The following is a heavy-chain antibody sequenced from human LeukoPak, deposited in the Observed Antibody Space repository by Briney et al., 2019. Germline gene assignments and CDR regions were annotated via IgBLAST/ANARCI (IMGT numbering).Heavy chain of an antibody. D-gene: IGHD6-13*01. J-gene: IGHJ4*02. V-gene: IGHV3-66*01. CDR3: ARDLEAANTYYFDY. CDR1: GFTFSRYW. Sequence: GGSLRLSCAASGFTFSRYWMHWVRQAPGRGLEWVSIISSAGTTYYADSVKGRFTISRDNSKNTVYLQVNSLRDEDTAVYYCARDLEAANTYYFDYWGQGTLVTVSS. CDR2: ISSAGTT.